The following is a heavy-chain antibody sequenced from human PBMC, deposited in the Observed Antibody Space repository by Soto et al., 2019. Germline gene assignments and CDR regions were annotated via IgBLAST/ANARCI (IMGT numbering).Heavy chain of an antibody. J-gene: IGHJ3*02. V-gene: IGHV1-2*04. CDR3: ARVTVGYSYGYAFDI. CDR2: INPNSGGT. CDR1: GYTFTGYY. Sequence: VASVKVSCKASGYTFTGYYMHWVRQAPGQGLEWMGWINPNSGGTNYAQKFQGWVTMTRDTSISTAYMELSRLRSDDTAVYYCARVTVGYSYGYAFDIWGQGTMVTVSS. D-gene: IGHD5-18*01.